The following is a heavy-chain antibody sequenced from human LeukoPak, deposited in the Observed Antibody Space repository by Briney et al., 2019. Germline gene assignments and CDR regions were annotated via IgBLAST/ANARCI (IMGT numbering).Heavy chain of an antibody. CDR3: ARNGYSGYDLELRYYYYMNV. Sequence: SETLSLTCTVSVGSISIDYWSWIRQAPGKGLEWIGYTSYSGSTNYNPSLKSRVTFSLDTSKNHFSLKLRSVTAADTAVYYCARNGYSGYDLELRYYYYMNVWGKGTTVTVSS. V-gene: IGHV4-59*01. D-gene: IGHD5-12*01. CDR2: TSYSGST. J-gene: IGHJ6*03. CDR1: VGSISIDY.